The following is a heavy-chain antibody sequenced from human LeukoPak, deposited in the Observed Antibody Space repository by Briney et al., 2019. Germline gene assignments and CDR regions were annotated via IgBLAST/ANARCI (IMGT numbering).Heavy chain of an antibody. D-gene: IGHD4-23*01. V-gene: IGHV3-23*01. J-gene: IGHJ4*02. CDR2: IYENGGTT. CDR3: AKYAPPTTVVTRYFDY. CDR1: GFTFRSHA. Sequence: GGSLRLSCVGSGFTFRSHAMSWVRQAPEKGLEFVSGIYENGGTTYYADSVKGRFSISRDNSKNMLYLQMSSLRAEDTAVYYCAKYAPPTTVVTRYFDYWGQGTLVTVSS.